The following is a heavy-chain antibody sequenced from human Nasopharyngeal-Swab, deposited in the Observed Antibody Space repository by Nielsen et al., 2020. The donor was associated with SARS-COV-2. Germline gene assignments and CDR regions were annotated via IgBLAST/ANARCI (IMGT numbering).Heavy chain of an antibody. CDR3: ARDRRITIFGVVIKPGDAFDI. Sequence: ASLKVSCKASGYTFTCYYMHWVRQAPGQGLEWMGIINPSGGSTSYAQKFQGRVTMTRDTSTSTVYMELSSLRSEDTAVYYCARDRRITIFGVVIKPGDAFDIWGQGTMVTVSS. CDR2: INPSGGST. D-gene: IGHD3-3*01. CDR1: GYTFTCYY. V-gene: IGHV1-46*01. J-gene: IGHJ3*02.